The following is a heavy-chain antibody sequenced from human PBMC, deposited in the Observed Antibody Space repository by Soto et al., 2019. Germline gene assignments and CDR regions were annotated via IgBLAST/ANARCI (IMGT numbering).Heavy chain of an antibody. CDR2: IIPIFGTA. CDR1: GGTFSSYA. D-gene: IGHD6-19*01. CDR3: AREGWSSRIAVAGCFDY. Sequence: ASVKVSCKASGGTFSSYAISWVRQAPGQGLEWMGGIIPIFGTANYAQKFQGRVTITADESTSTAYMELSSLRSEDTAVYYCAREGWSSRIAVAGCFDYWGQGTLVTVSS. V-gene: IGHV1-69*13. J-gene: IGHJ4*02.